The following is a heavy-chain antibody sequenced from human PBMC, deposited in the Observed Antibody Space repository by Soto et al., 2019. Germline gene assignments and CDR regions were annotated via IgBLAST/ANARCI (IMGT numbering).Heavy chain of an antibody. CDR2: IYWDDDK. CDR3: AHSLYDYVWGTNWFDP. Sequence: QITLKESGPTLVKPTQTLTLTCTFSGFSLSTSGVGVGWIRQPPGKALERLALIYWDDDKRYSPSLKSRLTITKDTSKNQVVLTMTNMDPVDTATYYCAHSLYDYVWGTNWFDPWGQGTLVTVSS. J-gene: IGHJ5*02. V-gene: IGHV2-5*02. CDR1: GFSLSTSGVG. D-gene: IGHD3-16*01.